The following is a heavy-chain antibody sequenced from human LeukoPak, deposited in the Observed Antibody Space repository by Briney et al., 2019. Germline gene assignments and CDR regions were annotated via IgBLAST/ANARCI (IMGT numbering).Heavy chain of an antibody. CDR3: TTKINIVATLAVY. V-gene: IGHV3-15*01. CDR2: IKSKTDGGTT. D-gene: IGHD5-12*01. CDR1: GFTFDDYG. Sequence: PGGSLRLSCAASGFTFDDYGMSWVRQAPGKGLEWVGRIKSKTDGGTTDYAAPVKGRFTISRDDSKNTLYLQMNSLKTEDTAVYYCTTKINIVATLAVYWGQGTLVTVSS. J-gene: IGHJ4*02.